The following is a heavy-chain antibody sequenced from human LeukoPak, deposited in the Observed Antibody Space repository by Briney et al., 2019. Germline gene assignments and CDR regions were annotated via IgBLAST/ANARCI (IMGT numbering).Heavy chain of an antibody. V-gene: IGHV3-23*01. J-gene: IGHJ4*02. CDR1: GFTFSSYA. D-gene: IGHD2-2*01. Sequence: GGSLRLSCAASGFTFSSYAMSWVRQAPGKGLEWVSAISGSGGSTYYADSVKGRFTISRDNSKNTLYLQMNSLRAEDTAVYYCAKDPVVVVPAAILGLSDYWGQETLVTVSS. CDR3: AKDPVVVVPAAILGLSDY. CDR2: ISGSGGST.